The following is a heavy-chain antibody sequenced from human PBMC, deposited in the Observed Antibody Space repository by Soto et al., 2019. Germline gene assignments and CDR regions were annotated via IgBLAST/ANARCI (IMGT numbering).Heavy chain of an antibody. CDR2: IYHSGST. CDR1: GGSISSSNL. J-gene: IGHJ6*02. D-gene: IGHD6-13*01. V-gene: IGHV4-4*02. Sequence: PSETLSLTCPVSGGSISSSNLWSWVRQPPGKGLEWIGEIYHSGSTNYNPSLKSRVTISVDKSKNQFSLKLSSVTAADTAVYYCARSPYLAAAPDVWGQGTTVTVSS. CDR3: ARSPYLAAAPDV.